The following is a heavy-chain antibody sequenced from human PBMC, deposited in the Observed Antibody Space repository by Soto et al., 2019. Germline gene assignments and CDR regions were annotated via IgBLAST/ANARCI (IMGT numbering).Heavy chain of an antibody. V-gene: IGHV3-7*03. CDR3: ARSVDY. Sequence: GGSLRLSXAASGFTFTNYWMTWFRQAPGKGLEWVANITPDGSAKYYVDSLQGRFTISRDNAKNSVYLQMNSLRVEDTAVYYCARSVDYWGQGTLVTVSS. J-gene: IGHJ4*02. CDR1: GFTFTNYW. CDR2: ITPDGSAK.